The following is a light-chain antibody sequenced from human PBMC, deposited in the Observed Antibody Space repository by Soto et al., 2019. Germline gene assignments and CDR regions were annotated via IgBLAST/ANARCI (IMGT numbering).Light chain of an antibody. CDR2: GAS. CDR1: QSVSSSY. V-gene: IGKV3-20*01. CDR3: QQDGSSTPYYSSYP. Sequence: EIVLTQAPGTLSLSPGERATLSCRASQSVSSSYLAWYQRKPVQAPRLLIYGASSRATVITDRFSGSVSGKDFTLNSSRLEPEDFAVYYCQQDGSSTPYYSSYPFGQGTQLEIK. J-gene: IGKJ2*01.